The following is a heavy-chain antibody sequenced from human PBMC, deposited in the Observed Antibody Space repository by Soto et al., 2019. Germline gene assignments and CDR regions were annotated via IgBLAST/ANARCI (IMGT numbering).Heavy chain of an antibody. J-gene: IGHJ3*01. CDR1: EFTFSNFG. CDR3: ASVDVVVTADAVDS. V-gene: IGHV3-33*01. Sequence: QVQLVESGGGVVQPGRSLRLSCAASEFTFSNFGMHWVRQAPGKGLAWVAVIYYDGSNEYYADSVKGRFTISRNNSQNTRYLPMHSLRAEDSAVYYCASVDVVVTADAVDSWCSGTIVTVPS. CDR2: IYYDGSNE. D-gene: IGHD2-15*01.